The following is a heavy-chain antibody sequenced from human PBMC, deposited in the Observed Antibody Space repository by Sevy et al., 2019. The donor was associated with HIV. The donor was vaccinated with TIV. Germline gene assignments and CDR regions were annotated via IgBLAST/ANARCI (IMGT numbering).Heavy chain of an antibody. CDR2: IKQDGSEK. D-gene: IGHD5-18*01. CDR3: ARDQGFLDTAMARDY. J-gene: IGHJ4*02. V-gene: IGHV3-7*01. Sequence: GGSLRLSCAASEFTFSSYWMSWVRQAPGKGLEWVANIKQDGSEKYYVDSVKGRFTISRDNAKNSLYLQMNSLRAEDTAVYYCARDQGFLDTAMARDYWGQGTLVTVSS. CDR1: EFTFSSYW.